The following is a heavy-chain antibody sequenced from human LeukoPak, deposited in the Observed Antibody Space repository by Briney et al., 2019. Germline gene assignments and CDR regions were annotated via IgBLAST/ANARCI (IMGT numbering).Heavy chain of an antibody. D-gene: IGHD6-13*01. CDR1: GFTFDDYA. Sequence: PGGSLRLSCAASGFTFDDYAMHWVRQAPGKGLELVSGISWNSGSIGYADSVKGRFTISRDNAKNSLYLQMNSLRAEDTALYYCAKDRSSSWYGVFDYWGQGTLVTVSS. J-gene: IGHJ4*02. V-gene: IGHV3-9*01. CDR2: ISWNSGSI. CDR3: AKDRSSSWYGVFDY.